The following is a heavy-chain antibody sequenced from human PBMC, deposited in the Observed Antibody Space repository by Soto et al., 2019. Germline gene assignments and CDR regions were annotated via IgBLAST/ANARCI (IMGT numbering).Heavy chain of an antibody. Sequence: GGSLRLSCAASGFTFSSYAMSWVRQAPGKGLEWVSAISGSGGSTYYADSVKGRFTISRDNSKNTLYLQMNSLRAEDTAVYYCAKDQHRCSGGSCYSGYYYYGMDVWGQGTTVTVSS. D-gene: IGHD2-15*01. CDR3: AKDQHRCSGGSCYSGYYYYGMDV. J-gene: IGHJ6*02. V-gene: IGHV3-23*01. CDR2: ISGSGGST. CDR1: GFTFSSYA.